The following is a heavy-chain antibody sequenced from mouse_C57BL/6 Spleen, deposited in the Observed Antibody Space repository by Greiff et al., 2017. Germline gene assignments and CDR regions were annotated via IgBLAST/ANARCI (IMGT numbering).Heavy chain of an antibody. D-gene: IGHD2-4*01. CDR3: ARTYYDYALWFAD. CDR2: IYPGSGST. J-gene: IGHJ3*01. CDR1: GYTFTSYW. V-gene: IGHV1-55*01. Sequence: QVQLQQPGAELVKPGASVKMSCKASGYTFTSYWITWVKQRPGQGLEWIGDIYPGSGSTNYNEKFKSKATLTVDTSSSTAYMQLSSLTSEDSAVYYCARTYYDYALWFADWGQGTLVTVSA.